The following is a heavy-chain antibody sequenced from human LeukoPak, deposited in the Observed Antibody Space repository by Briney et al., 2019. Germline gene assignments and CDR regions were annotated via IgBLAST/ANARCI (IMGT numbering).Heavy chain of an antibody. V-gene: IGHV3-11*01. CDR1: GFTFSDYY. Sequence: GGSLRLSCAASGFTFSDYYMSWIRQAPGKGLEWVSYISSSGSTIYYADSVKGRFIISRDNAKNSLYLQMNSLRAEDTALYYCAKDKNYYDSSGYYFDYWGQGTLVTVSS. D-gene: IGHD3-22*01. CDR3: AKDKNYYDSSGYYFDY. J-gene: IGHJ4*02. CDR2: ISSSGSTI.